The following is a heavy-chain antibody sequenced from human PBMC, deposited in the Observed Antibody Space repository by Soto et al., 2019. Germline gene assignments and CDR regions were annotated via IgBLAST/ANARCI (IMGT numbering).Heavy chain of an antibody. J-gene: IGHJ6*02. CDR2: IDPSDSYT. V-gene: IGHV5-10-1*01. Sequence: PGESLKISCKVSGYSFTSYWISWVRQMPGKGLEWMGRIDPSDSYTNYSPSFQGHVTISADKSISTAYLQWSSPKASDTAMYYCARGAFNYYYGMDVWGQGTTVTVSS. CDR3: ARGAFNYYYGMDV. CDR1: GYSFTSYW.